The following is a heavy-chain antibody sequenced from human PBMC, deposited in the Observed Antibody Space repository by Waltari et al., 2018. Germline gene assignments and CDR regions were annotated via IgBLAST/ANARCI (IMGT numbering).Heavy chain of an antibody. D-gene: IGHD3-3*01. CDR1: GYTFTSYD. J-gene: IGHJ6*03. CDR3: ARGGSLVTIFTCGRPSPYYYYMDV. Sequence: QVQLVQSGAEVKKPGASVKVSCKASGYTFTSYDINWVRQATGQGLEWMGWMNPNSGNTGYAQKFQGRVTMTRNTSISTAYMELSSLRSEDTAVYYCARGGSLVTIFTCGRPSPYYYYMDVWGKGTTVTVSS. CDR2: MNPNSGNT. V-gene: IGHV1-8*01.